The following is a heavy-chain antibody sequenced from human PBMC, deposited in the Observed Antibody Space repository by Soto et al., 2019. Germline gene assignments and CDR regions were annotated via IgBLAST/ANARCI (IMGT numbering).Heavy chain of an antibody. CDR1: GFTFSSYA. D-gene: IGHD2-15*01. CDR2: ISGSGGST. CDR3: AKVPPQDIVVVEHRGWFDP. J-gene: IGHJ5*02. Sequence: GGSLRLSCAASGFTFSSYAMSWVRQAPGKGLEWVSAISGSGGSTYYADSVKGRFTISRDNSKNTLYLQMNSLRAEDTAVYYCAKVPPQDIVVVEHRGWFDPWGQGTLVTVSS. V-gene: IGHV3-23*01.